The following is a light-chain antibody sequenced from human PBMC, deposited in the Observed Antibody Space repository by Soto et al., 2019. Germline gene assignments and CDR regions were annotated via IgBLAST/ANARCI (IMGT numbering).Light chain of an antibody. J-gene: IGKJ5*01. CDR3: QQYGNSPIT. Sequence: EVILTQSPATLSLSPGERATLSCRASQSVDRSLGWYQEKPGQAPRLLIYGASSRATGIPDRFSGSGSGTDFTLTISRLEPEDFAVYYCQQYGNSPITFGQGTRLEIK. V-gene: IGKV3-20*01. CDR1: QSVDRS. CDR2: GAS.